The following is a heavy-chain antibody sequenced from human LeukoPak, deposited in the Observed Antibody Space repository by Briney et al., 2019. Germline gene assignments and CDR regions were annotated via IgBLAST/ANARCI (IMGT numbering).Heavy chain of an antibody. CDR3: ARASDYDSSGYTFDY. V-gene: IGHV1-18*01. D-gene: IGHD3-22*01. CDR1: GHTFTSYG. Sequence: ASVKVSCKASGHTFTSYGISWVRQAPGQGLEWRGWISAYNGNTNYAQKLQGRGTMTTDTSTSTAYMELRSLRSDATAVYYCARASDYDSSGYTFDYWGQGTLVTVSS. J-gene: IGHJ4*02. CDR2: ISAYNGNT.